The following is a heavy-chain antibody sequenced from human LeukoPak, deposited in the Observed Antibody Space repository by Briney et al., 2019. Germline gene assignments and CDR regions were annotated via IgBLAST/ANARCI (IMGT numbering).Heavy chain of an antibody. V-gene: IGHV3-48*01. Sequence: GGSLRLSCAASGFTFSNYSMNWVRQAPGKGLEWISYIGIDSGNTNYADSVKGRFTISGDRAKNSLYLQMNSLRVEDTAVYYCARDYKYAFDNWGQGTLVTVSS. J-gene: IGHJ4*02. D-gene: IGHD5-24*01. CDR1: GFTFSNYS. CDR3: ARDYKYAFDN. CDR2: IGIDSGNT.